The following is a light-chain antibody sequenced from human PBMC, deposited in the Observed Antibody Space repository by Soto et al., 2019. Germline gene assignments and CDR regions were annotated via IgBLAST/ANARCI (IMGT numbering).Light chain of an antibody. V-gene: IGKV1-39*01. CDR3: QQSNSIPPWT. CDR1: QTISIY. J-gene: IGKJ1*01. CDR2: AAC. Sequence: DIQMTQSPSSLSASVGDRVTINCRASQTISIYLNWYQHRPGKGPKLLIYAACTLQSGVSSRFSGSGSGTDFTLTISSLQPEDVATYYCQQSNSIPPWTFGQGTKVEIK.